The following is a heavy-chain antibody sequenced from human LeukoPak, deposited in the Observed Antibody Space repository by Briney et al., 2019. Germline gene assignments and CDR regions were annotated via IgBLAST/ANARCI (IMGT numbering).Heavy chain of an antibody. D-gene: IGHD6-13*01. Sequence: PGGSLRLSCAASGFTFSSYAMSWVRQAPGKGLEWVSAISGSGGSTYYADSVKGRFTISRDNSKNTPYLQMNSLRAEDTAVYYCAKEYSSSWYGTGYYYYYGMDVWGQGTTVTVSS. CDR1: GFTFSSYA. CDR2: ISGSGGST. V-gene: IGHV3-23*01. J-gene: IGHJ6*02. CDR3: AKEYSSSWYGTGYYYYYGMDV.